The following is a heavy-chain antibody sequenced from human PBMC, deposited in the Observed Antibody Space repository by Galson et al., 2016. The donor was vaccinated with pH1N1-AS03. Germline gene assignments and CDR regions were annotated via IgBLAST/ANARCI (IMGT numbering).Heavy chain of an antibody. CDR1: GGSISSGGDY. D-gene: IGHD2-21*01. Sequence: TLSLTCTVSGGSISSGGDYWTWIRQHPGKGLEWIGEINHSGSTATNQSLRRRLSISLDKSKNQFSLKLSAVTATDTAVYYCARGEGYSEDYWGQGTLVTVSS. J-gene: IGHJ4*02. CDR2: INHSGST. V-gene: IGHV4-31*03. CDR3: ARGEGYSEDY.